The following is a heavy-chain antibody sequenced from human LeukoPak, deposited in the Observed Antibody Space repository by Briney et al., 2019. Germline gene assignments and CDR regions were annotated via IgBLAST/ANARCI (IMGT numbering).Heavy chain of an antibody. J-gene: IGHJ4*02. CDR2: IYYSGST. V-gene: IGHV4-59*08. CDR1: GGSFSGYY. CDR3: AAGYSYGPRLDY. D-gene: IGHD5-18*01. Sequence: SETLSLTCAVYGGSFSGYYWSWIRQPPGKGLEWIGYIYYSGSTNYNPSLKSRVTISVDTSKNQFSLKLSSVTAADTAVYYCAAGYSYGPRLDYWGQGTLVTVSS.